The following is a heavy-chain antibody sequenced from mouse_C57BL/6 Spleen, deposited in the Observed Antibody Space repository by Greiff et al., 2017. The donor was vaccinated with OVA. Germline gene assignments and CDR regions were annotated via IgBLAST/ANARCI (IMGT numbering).Heavy chain of an antibody. Sequence: VQLQQPGTELVKPGASVKLSCKASGYTFTSYWMHWVKQRPGQGLEWIGNINPSNGGTNYNEKFKSKATLTVDKSSSTAYMQLSSLTSEDSAVYYCAREDMGYSNYWYFDVWGTGTTVTVSS. CDR2: INPSNGGT. J-gene: IGHJ1*03. D-gene: IGHD2-5*01. CDR3: AREDMGYSNYWYFDV. CDR1: GYTFTSYW. V-gene: IGHV1-53*01.